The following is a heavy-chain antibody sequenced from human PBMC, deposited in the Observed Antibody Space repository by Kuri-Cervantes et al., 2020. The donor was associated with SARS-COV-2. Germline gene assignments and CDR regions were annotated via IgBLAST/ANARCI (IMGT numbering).Heavy chain of an antibody. Sequence: GESLKISCAASGFTFSSYWMHWVRQAPGKGLVWVSRINSDGSSTSYADSVKGRFTISRDNAKNSLYLQMNNLRAEDTAVYYCAREIITIFGVNFDYWGQGTLVTVSS. CDR2: INSDGSST. D-gene: IGHD3-3*01. CDR1: GFTFSSYW. J-gene: IGHJ4*02. CDR3: AREIITIFGVNFDY. V-gene: IGHV3-74*01.